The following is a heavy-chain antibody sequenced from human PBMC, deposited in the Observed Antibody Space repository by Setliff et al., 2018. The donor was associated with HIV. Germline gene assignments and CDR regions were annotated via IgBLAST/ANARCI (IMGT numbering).Heavy chain of an antibody. Sequence: SETLSLTCAVFGYSFSNGYYWGWIRQPPGKGPEWIGSIYHSGGTYYNPSLKSRVSISVDTSKNQFSLELRSVTAADTAVYYCAGRIATAAYYFDYWGRGTQVTVSS. V-gene: IGHV4-38-2*01. D-gene: IGHD6-13*01. CDR2: IYHSGGT. CDR1: GYSFSNGYY. CDR3: AGRIATAAYYFDY. J-gene: IGHJ4*02.